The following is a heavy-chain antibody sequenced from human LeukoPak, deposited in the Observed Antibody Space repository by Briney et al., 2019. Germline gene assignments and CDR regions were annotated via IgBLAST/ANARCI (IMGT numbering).Heavy chain of an antibody. Sequence: ASVKVSCTASGYTFTGYYMHWVRQAPGQGLEWMGWINPNSGGTNYAQKFQGWVTMTRDTSISTAYMELSRLRSDDTAVYYCSLGDVVPYCSGGSCSYDYYYYYGMDVWGQGTTVTVSS. CDR3: SLGDVVPYCSGGSCSYDYYYYYGMDV. V-gene: IGHV1-2*04. CDR1: GYTFTGYY. J-gene: IGHJ6*02. D-gene: IGHD2-15*01. CDR2: INPNSGGT.